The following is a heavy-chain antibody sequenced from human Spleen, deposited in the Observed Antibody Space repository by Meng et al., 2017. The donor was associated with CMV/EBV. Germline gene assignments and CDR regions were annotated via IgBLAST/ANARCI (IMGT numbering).Heavy chain of an antibody. CDR1: GGSISSDTW. D-gene: IGHD1-7*01. CDR3: ARGDWNLYYFDY. V-gene: IGHV4-4*02. J-gene: IGHJ4*02. Sequence: SETLSLTCAVSGGSISSDTWWSWVRQPPGKGLEWIGNIYHTGIPNYNPSLKSRVTISVDKSKNQFSLKLTSVTAADAAVYYCARGDWNLYYFDYWGQGTLVTVSS. CDR2: IYHTGIP.